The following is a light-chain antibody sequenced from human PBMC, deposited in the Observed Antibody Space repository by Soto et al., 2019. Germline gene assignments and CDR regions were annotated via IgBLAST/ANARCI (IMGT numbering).Light chain of an antibody. Sequence: EIVLTQSPATLSLSPGERVTLSCGASQSVSSNYLAWYQQKPGQAPRLLIYDASNRATGIPARFSGSGSGTDFTLTISSLEPEDFAVYYCQQRSNWPPITFGQGTRLEIK. J-gene: IGKJ5*01. V-gene: IGKV3-11*01. CDR3: QQRSNWPPIT. CDR2: DAS. CDR1: QSVSSNY.